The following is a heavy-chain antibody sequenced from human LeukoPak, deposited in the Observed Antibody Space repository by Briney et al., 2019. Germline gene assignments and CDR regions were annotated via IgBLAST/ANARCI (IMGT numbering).Heavy chain of an antibody. CDR1: GGSISSYY. V-gene: IGHV4-59*01. CDR2: IYYSGST. D-gene: IGHD5-24*01. CDR3: ARVEMSYHYMDV. J-gene: IGHJ6*03. Sequence: SETLSLTCSVSGGSISSYYWSWIRQPPGRGLEWIGYIYYSGSTNYNPSLKSRVTISVDTSKNQFSLKLSSVTAADTAVYYCARVEMSYHYMDVWGKGTTVTISS.